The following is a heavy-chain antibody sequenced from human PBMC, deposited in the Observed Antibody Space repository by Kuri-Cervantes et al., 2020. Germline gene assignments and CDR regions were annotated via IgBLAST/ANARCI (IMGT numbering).Heavy chain of an antibody. Sequence: SETLSLTCTVSGGSISSYYWSWIRQPAGKGLEWIGRIYTSGSTNYNPSLKSRVTMSVDTSKNQFSLKLSSVTAADTAVYYCARVLPYCSSTSCYFRGPNWFDPWGQGTLVTVSS. CDR3: ARVLPYCSSTSCYFRGPNWFDP. D-gene: IGHD2-2*01. CDR1: GGSISSYY. J-gene: IGHJ5*02. CDR2: IYTSGST. V-gene: IGHV4-4*07.